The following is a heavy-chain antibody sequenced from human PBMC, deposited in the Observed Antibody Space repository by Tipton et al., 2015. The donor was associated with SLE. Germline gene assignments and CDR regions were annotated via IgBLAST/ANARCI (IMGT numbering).Heavy chain of an antibody. CDR1: GGSINNYY. CDR3: ARLVLLIDY. J-gene: IGHJ4*02. V-gene: IGHV4-59*12. D-gene: IGHD6-6*01. CDR2: ISYSGST. Sequence: TLSLTCTVSGGSINNYYWTWIRQPPGKGLEWIGYISYSGSTNYNPSLKSRLTISVDTSKNQFSLRLNSVTAADTAFYYCARLVLLIDYWGQGTLVTVSS.